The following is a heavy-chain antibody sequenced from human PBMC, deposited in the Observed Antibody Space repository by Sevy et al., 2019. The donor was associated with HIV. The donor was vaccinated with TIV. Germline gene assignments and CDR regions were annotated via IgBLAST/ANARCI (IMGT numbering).Heavy chain of an antibody. V-gene: IGHV4-59*08. CDR3: ARHLAVGTSCMDV. Sequence: SETLSLTCTVSGGSISSYHWSWIRQPPGKGLEWIAYVHSSGSTNYNPSPKSRVTISVDTSRNQFSLMLTSVIAADTAVYFGARHLAVGTSCMDVWGQGTTVTVSS. CDR2: VHSSGST. CDR1: GGSISSYH. J-gene: IGHJ6*02. D-gene: IGHD1-26*01.